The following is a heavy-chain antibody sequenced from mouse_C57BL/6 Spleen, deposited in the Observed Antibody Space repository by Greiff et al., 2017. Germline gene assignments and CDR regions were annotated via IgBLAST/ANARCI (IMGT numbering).Heavy chain of an antibody. V-gene: IGHV7-1*01. D-gene: IGHD2-3*01. CDR3: ARDGDGYSRFAY. CDR2: SRNKANDYTT. CDR1: GFTFSDFY. J-gene: IGHJ3*01. Sequence: EVQLVESGGGLVQSGRSLRLSCATSGFTFSDFYMEWVRQAPGKGLEWIAASRNKANDYTTEYSASVKGRFIVSRDTSQSILYLQMNALRAEDTAIYYCARDGDGYSRFAYWGQGTLVTVSA.